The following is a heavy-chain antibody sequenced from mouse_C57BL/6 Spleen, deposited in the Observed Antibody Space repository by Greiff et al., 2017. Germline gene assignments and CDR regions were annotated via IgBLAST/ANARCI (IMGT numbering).Heavy chain of an antibody. CDR1: GYTFTSYW. J-gene: IGHJ2*01. Sequence: QVQLQQPGAELVRPGSSVKLSCKASGYTFTSYWMAWVKQRPGQGLEWIGNIYPSDSETHYNQKFKDKATLTVDKSSSTAYMQLSSLTSEDSAVYYCARGELRFDYWGQGTTLTVSS. D-gene: IGHD1-1*01. V-gene: IGHV1-61*01. CDR2: IYPSDSET. CDR3: ARGELRFDY.